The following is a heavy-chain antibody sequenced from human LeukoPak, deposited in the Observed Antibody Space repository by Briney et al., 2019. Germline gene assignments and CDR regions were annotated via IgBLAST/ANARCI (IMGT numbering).Heavy chain of an antibody. Sequence: ASVKVSCKASGYTFTSYGISWVRQAPGQGLEWMGWISAYNGNTNYAQKLQGRVTMTTDTSTSTAYMELSSLRSEDTAVYYCARCRYYYDSSGYYYPDYWGQGTLVTVSS. CDR2: ISAYNGNT. CDR1: GYTFTSYG. D-gene: IGHD3-22*01. J-gene: IGHJ4*02. V-gene: IGHV1-18*01. CDR3: ARCRYYYDSSGYYYPDY.